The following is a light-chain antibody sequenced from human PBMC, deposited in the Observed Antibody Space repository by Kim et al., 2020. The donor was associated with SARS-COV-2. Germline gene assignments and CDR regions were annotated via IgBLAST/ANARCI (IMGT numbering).Light chain of an antibody. Sequence: EMTQPPSASGTPGQRVTISCSGSSSNIGSNTVNWYQQLPGTAPKLLIYSNNQRPSGVPDRFSGSKSGTSASLAISGLQSEDEADYYCAAWDDSLNGWVFGGGTQLTVL. V-gene: IGLV1-44*01. CDR2: SNN. CDR1: SSNIGSNT. J-gene: IGLJ3*02. CDR3: AAWDDSLNGWV.